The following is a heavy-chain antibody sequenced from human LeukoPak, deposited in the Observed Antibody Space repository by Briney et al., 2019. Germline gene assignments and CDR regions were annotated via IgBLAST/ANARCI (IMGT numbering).Heavy chain of an antibody. J-gene: IGHJ4*02. CDR3: ARNRFYDSSGYYIL. CDR1: GFTFTNYA. V-gene: IGHV3-30*03. D-gene: IGHD3-22*01. CDR2: ISSDGSKN. Sequence: PGGSLRLSCAASGFTFTNYAMHWVRQTPGKGLEWVALISSDGSKNIYADPVKGRFTVSRDNSKNTLYLQMNSLRAEDTAEYYCARNRFYDSSGYYILWGQGTLVTVSS.